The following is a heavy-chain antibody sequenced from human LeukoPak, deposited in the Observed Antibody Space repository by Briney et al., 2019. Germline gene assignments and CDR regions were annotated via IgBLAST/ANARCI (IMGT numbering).Heavy chain of an antibody. Sequence: PGGSLGLSCAASGFPFSSYGMHWVRQAPGKGLEWVAVISYDGSNKYYADSVKGRFTISRDNSKNTLYLQMNTLRAEATAVYYCAKDMGLLLWSHGMDVWGQGPTVPVPS. D-gene: IGHD3-22*01. V-gene: IGHV3-30*18. CDR1: GFPFSSYG. CDR2: ISYDGSNK. CDR3: AKDMGLLLWSHGMDV. J-gene: IGHJ6*02.